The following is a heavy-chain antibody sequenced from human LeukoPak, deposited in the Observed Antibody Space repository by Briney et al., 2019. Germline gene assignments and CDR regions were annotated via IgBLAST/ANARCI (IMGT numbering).Heavy chain of an antibody. CDR3: ARVECSSTTCYDDY. CDR1: GYTFRSYA. J-gene: IGHJ4*02. V-gene: IGHV1-18*01. Sequence: GASVKVSCKTSGYTFRSYAISWVRQAPGQGLERMGWINVYNGYTNYARNFQGRVTMTTDTSTSTAYMEVRGLRSDDTAVYYCARVECSSTTCYDDYWGQGTLVIVSS. CDR2: INVYNGYT. D-gene: IGHD2-2*01.